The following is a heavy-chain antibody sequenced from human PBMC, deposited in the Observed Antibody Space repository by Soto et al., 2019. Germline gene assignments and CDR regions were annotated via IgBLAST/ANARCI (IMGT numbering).Heavy chain of an antibody. Sequence: GGSLRLSCAASGFTFSSYAMSWVRQAPGKGLEWVSAISGSGGSTYYADSVKGRFTISRDNSKNTLYLQMNSLRAEDTAVYYCAKVSGSGSQMNYYYYYGMDVWGQGTTVTVSS. D-gene: IGHD3-10*01. CDR1: GFTFSSYA. CDR3: AKVSGSGSQMNYYYYYGMDV. J-gene: IGHJ6*02. CDR2: ISGSGGST. V-gene: IGHV3-23*01.